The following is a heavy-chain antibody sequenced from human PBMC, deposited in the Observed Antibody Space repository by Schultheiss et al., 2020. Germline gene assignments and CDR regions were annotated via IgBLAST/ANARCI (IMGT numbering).Heavy chain of an antibody. J-gene: IGHJ6*02. CDR3: VRGIAVAGTGYYYGMDV. Sequence: GGSLRLSCAASGFTFSSYWMSWVRQAPGKGLEWVAVISIDGRRQHYAESVKGQFTISRDNSKDTLYLQMNSLRVEDTAVYYCVRGIAVAGTGYYYGMDVWGQGTTVTVSS. CDR1: GFTFSSYW. CDR2: ISIDGRRQ. D-gene: IGHD6-19*01. V-gene: IGHV3-30*03.